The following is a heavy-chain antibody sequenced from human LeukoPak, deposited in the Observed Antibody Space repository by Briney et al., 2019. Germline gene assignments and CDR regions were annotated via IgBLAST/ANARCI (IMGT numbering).Heavy chain of an antibody. CDR2: ISYDGSNK. J-gene: IGHJ4*02. V-gene: IGHV3-30*03. CDR1: GFTFSSYG. D-gene: IGHD3-10*01. CDR3: ARAAGLWFGEFSFDY. Sequence: GRSLRLSCAASGFTFSSYGMHWVRQAPGKGLEWVAVISYDGSNKYYADSVKGRFTISRDNSKNTLYLQMNSLRAEDTAVYYCARAAGLWFGEFSFDYWGQGTLVTVSS.